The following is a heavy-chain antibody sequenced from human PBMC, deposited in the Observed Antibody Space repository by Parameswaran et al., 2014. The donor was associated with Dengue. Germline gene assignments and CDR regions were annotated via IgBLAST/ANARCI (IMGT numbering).Heavy chain of an antibody. CDR3: AKAGRADIVVVPAAMTWVHYYYYMDV. Sequence: WIRQPQEGAGVVAFIRYDGSNKYYADSVKGRFTISRDNSKNTLYLQMNSLRAEDTAVYYCAKAGRADIVVVPAAMTWVHYYYYMDVWGKGTTVTVSS. J-gene: IGHJ6*03. CDR2: IRYDGSNK. V-gene: IGHV3-30*02. D-gene: IGHD2-2*01.